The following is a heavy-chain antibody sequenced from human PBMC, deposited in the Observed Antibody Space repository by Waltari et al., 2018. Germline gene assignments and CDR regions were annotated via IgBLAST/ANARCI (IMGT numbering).Heavy chain of an antibody. CDR3: AREWGVMVGTAGYYFDY. CDR1: DFTCRSYP. V-gene: IGHV3-21*01. CDR2: ISSGSSYI. Sequence: EVQLVGSGGGLVKAGGALSRSCAAYDFTCRSYPLNCVRQAPGKGLEWVSSISSGSSYIYYADSGKDRFTISRDNAKNSLYLQMNSLRAEDTAVYYCAREWGVMVGTAGYYFDYWGQGTLVTVSS. J-gene: IGHJ4*02. D-gene: IGHD2-15*01.